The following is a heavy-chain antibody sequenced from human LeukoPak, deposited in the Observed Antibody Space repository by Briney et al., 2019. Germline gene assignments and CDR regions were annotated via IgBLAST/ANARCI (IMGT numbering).Heavy chain of an antibody. J-gene: IGHJ4*02. CDR3: ARHPVRGVTDY. V-gene: IGHV4-59*01. Sequence: SETLSLTCTVSGGSISSYYWSWIRQPPGKGLEWIGYIYYSGSTNYNPSLKSRVTLSVDTSKNQFSLNLSSVTAADTAVYYCARHPVRGVTDYWGQGTLVTVSS. D-gene: IGHD3-10*02. CDR1: GGSISSYY. CDR2: IYYSGST.